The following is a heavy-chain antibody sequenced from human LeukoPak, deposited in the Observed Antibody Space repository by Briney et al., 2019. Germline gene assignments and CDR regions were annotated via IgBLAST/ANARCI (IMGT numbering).Heavy chain of an antibody. V-gene: IGHV1-69*04. D-gene: IGHD2-21*01. CDR3: ARGLLLPPAPPLNY. J-gene: IGHJ4*02. Sequence: ASVKVSCKASGYTFTGYYMHWVRQAPGQGLEWMGRIIPILGIANYAQKFQGRVTITADKSTSTAYMELSSLRSEDTAVYYCARGLLLPPAPPLNYWGQGTLVTVSS. CDR2: IIPILGIA. CDR1: GYTFTGYY.